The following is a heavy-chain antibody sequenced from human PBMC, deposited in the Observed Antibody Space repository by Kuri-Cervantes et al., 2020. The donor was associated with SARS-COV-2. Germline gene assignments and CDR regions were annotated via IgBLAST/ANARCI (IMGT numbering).Heavy chain of an antibody. CDR3: ARDFDDLYYYYYMDV. D-gene: IGHD3-3*01. Sequence: ASVKVSCKVSGYTLTELSMHWVRQAPGQGLEWMGWISAYNGNTNYAQKLQGRVTMTTDTSTSTAYMELRSLRSDDTAVYYCARDFDDLYYYYYMDVWGKGTTVTVSS. V-gene: IGHV1-18*01. CDR1: GYTLTELS. CDR2: ISAYNGNT. J-gene: IGHJ6*03.